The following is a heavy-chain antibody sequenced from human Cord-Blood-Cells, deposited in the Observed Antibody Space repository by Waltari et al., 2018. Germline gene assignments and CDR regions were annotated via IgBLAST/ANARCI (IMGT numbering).Heavy chain of an antibody. Sequence: EVQLVESGGGLVQPGGSLRLSCAASGFTFSSYAMSWVRQAPGKGRGGVCAIRGSGGSTYDAASVKGRFTISRDNSKNTLYRQMNSRRAEDTAVYYCAKEPCCSSTSLDYWGQGTLVTVSS. V-gene: IGHV3-23*04. CDR1: GFTFSSYA. J-gene: IGHJ4*02. D-gene: IGHD2-2*01. CDR3: AKEPCCSSTSLDY. CDR2: IRGSGGST.